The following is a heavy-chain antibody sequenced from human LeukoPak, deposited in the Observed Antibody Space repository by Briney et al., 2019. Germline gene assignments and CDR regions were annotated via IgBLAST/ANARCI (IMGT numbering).Heavy chain of an antibody. CDR3: AKVVFSGEPDDY. Sequence: GGSLRLSCAASGFTVSSNYMSWVRQAPGKGLEWVSVIYSGGSTYYADSVKGRFTISRDNSKNTLYLQMNSLRAEDTAIYYCAKVVFSGEPDDYWGQGTLVTVSS. J-gene: IGHJ4*02. V-gene: IGHV3-66*01. CDR2: IYSGGST. D-gene: IGHD7-27*01. CDR1: GFTVSSNY.